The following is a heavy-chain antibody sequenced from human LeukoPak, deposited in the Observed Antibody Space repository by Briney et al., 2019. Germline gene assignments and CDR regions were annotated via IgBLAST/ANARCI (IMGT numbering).Heavy chain of an antibody. D-gene: IGHD3-9*01. Sequence: PGGSLRLSCIASGITFSSYPMTGVRQAPGKGLEWVSTITTEGVGTYYADSVKGRFAISRDNARSTLYLQMNRLRAEDTALYYCATRLGGEYWGQGTLVTVSS. V-gene: IGHV3-23*01. CDR1: GITFSSYP. CDR2: ITTEGVGT. J-gene: IGHJ4*02. CDR3: ATRLGGEY.